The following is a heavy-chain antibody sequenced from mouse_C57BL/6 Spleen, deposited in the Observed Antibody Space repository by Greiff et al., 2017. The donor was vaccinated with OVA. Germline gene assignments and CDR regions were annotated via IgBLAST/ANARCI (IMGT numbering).Heavy chain of an antibody. CDR3: ARGGYLY. D-gene: IGHD3-1*01. Sequence: EVKLMESGGDLVKPGGSLKLSCAASGFTFSSYGMSWVRQTPDKRLEWVATISSGGSYTYYPDSVKGRFTISRDNAKNTLYLQMSSLKSEDTAMYYCARGGYLYWGQGTSVTVSS. CDR2: ISSGGSYT. CDR1: GFTFSSYG. J-gene: IGHJ4*01. V-gene: IGHV5-6*01.